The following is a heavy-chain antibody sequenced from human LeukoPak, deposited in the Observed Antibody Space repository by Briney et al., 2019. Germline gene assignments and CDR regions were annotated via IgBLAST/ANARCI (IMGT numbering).Heavy chain of an antibody. CDR3: AKFSVVMATGYDY. CDR2: ITGSGGST. D-gene: IGHD5-24*01. J-gene: IGHJ4*02. Sequence: QPGGSLRLSCAASGFTFSTSGMSWVRQAPGKGLEWVSTITGSGGSTYYADSVKGRFTISRDNSKNTLYLQTNSLRAEDTAVYYCAKFSVVMATGYDYWGQGTLVTVSS. CDR1: GFTFSTSG. V-gene: IGHV3-23*01.